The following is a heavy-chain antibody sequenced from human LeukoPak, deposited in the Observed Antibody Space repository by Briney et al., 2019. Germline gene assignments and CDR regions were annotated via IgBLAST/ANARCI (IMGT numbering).Heavy chain of an antibody. J-gene: IGHJ6*04. CDR1: GFTFSSYW. CDR3: ARKAYGLDV. Sequence: TGGSLRLSCAPSGFTFSSYWMSWVRQAPGKGLEWVANIKQDGSGKYYVDSVKGRFTISRDNGKNSPYLQMNSLRAEDTAVYYCARKAYGLDVWGKGTTVTVSS. CDR2: IKQDGSGK. V-gene: IGHV3-7*03.